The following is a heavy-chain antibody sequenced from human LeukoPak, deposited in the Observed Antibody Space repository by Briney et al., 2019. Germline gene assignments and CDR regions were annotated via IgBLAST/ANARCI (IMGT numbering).Heavy chain of an antibody. CDR3: ARSGYSGYGGIDY. CDR2: ISSSSSYT. CDR1: GFTFSDYY. Sequence: GGSLRLSCAASGFTFSDYYMSWIRQAPGKGLEWVSYISSSSSYTNYADSVKGRFTISRDNAKNSLYLQMNSLRAEDTAVYYCARSGYSGYGGIDYWGQGTLVTVSS. V-gene: IGHV3-11*06. D-gene: IGHD5-12*01. J-gene: IGHJ4*02.